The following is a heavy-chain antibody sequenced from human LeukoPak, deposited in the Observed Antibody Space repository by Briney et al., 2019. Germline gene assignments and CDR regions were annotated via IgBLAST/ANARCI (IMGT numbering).Heavy chain of an antibody. CDR2: ITSSSNYI. CDR1: GFTFSIYS. V-gene: IGHV3-21*01. CDR3: ARDRGYFDN. J-gene: IGHJ4*02. Sequence: GGSLRLSCAASGFTFSIYSMNWVRQAPGKGLEWLSTITSSSNYIYYADSVKGRFTISRDNVQNSLYLQMNSLRAEDTAMYYCARDRGYFDNWGQGTLVTVSS.